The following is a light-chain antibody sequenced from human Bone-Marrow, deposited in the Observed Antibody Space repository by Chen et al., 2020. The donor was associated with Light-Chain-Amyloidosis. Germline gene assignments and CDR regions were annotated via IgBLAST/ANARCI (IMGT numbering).Light chain of an antibody. V-gene: IGKV1-8*01. CDR2: AAS. Sequence: AIRRTQPPSSFSASTGDRVTITCRASQGISSYLAWYQQKPGKAPKLLIYAASTLQSGVSSRFSGSGSGTDFTLTISCLQSEDFATYYCQQYYSPGFTFGPGTKVDIK. CDR1: QGISSY. J-gene: IGKJ3*01. CDR3: QQYYSPGFT.